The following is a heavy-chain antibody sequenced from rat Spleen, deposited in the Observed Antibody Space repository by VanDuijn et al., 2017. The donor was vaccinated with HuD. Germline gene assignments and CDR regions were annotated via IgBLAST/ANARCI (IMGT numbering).Heavy chain of an antibody. CDR3: ADAEFGVGWFAY. V-gene: IGHV3-1*01. Sequence: EVQLQESGPGLVRPSQSLSLTCSVTGSSITSNYWGWIRKFPGNKMEWIGHISYSGITSYNPSLKSRISITRDTSKNQFFLQLNSVTTEDTATYYCADAEFGVGWFAYWGQGTLVTVSS. D-gene: IGHD4-3*01. J-gene: IGHJ3*01. CDR2: ISYSGIT. CDR1: GSSITSNY.